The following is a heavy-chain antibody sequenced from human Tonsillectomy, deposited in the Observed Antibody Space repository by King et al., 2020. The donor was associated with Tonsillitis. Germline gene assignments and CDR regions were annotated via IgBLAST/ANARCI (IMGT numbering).Heavy chain of an antibody. CDR1: GSTLSSYN. V-gene: IGHV3-48*01. CDR2: IASSGGRK. J-gene: IGHJ4*02. Sequence: VQLVESGGGLVQPGGSLRLSCAASGSTLSSYNMNWVRQAPGKGLEWISYIASSGGRKYYADSVRGRFTISRDKAKNSLYLQMDGLGTDDTAVYYCARDDNGYSGSPYWGRGTLVSVSS. D-gene: IGHD5-12*01. CDR3: ARDDNGYSGSPY.